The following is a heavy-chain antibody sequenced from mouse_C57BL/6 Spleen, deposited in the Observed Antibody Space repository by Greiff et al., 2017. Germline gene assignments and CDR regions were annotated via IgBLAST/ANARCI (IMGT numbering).Heavy chain of an antibody. CDR3: ARCEGLSPFDY. V-gene: IGHV1-50*01. D-gene: IGHD2-4*01. J-gene: IGHJ2*01. CDR2: IDPSDSYT. CDR1: GYTFTSYW. Sequence: QVQLQQPGAELVKPGASVKLSCKASGYTFTSYWMQWVKQRPGQGLEWIGEIDPSDSYTNYNQKFKGKATLTVDTSSSTAYMQLSSLTSEDSAVYYWARCEGLSPFDYWGQGTTLTVSS.